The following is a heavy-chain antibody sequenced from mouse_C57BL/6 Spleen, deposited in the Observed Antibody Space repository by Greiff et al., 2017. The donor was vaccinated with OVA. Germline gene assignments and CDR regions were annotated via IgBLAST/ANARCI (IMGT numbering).Heavy chain of an antibody. Sequence: QVQLQQPGAELVKPGASVKLSCKASGYTFTSYWMQWVKQRPGQGLEWIGEIDPSDSYTNYNQKFKGKATLTVDTYSSTAYMQLSSLTSEDSAVYYCAKGYDGCFDYWGQGTTLTVSS. V-gene: IGHV1-50*01. J-gene: IGHJ2*01. CDR3: AKGYDGCFDY. D-gene: IGHD2-2*01. CDR2: IDPSDSYT. CDR1: GYTFTSYW.